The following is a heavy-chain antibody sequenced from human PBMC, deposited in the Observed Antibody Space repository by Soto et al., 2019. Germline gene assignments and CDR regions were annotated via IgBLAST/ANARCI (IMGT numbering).Heavy chain of an antibody. CDR1: GGSISSSSYY. CDR2: IYYSGST. Sequence: SETLSLTCTVSGGSISSSSYYWGWIRQPPGKGLEWIGSIYYSGSTYYNPSLKSRVTISVDTSKNQFSLKLSSVTAADTAVYYCARHDPSRYVVVTAIHHYFDYWGQGTRVTVAS. D-gene: IGHD2-21*02. V-gene: IGHV4-39*01. CDR3: ARHDPSRYVVVTAIHHYFDY. J-gene: IGHJ4*02.